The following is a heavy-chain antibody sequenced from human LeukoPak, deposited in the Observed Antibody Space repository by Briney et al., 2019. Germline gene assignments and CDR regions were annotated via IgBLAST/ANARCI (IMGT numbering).Heavy chain of an antibody. CDR3: ARHWGEYSSSWPYGMDV. Sequence: GESQEISCKGSGYSFTSYWIGWVLQMPGKGLEWMGIIYPGDSYTNYSPSFQGHVTISADKSISTAYLQWSSLKASDTAMYYCARHWGEYSSSWPYGMDVWGEGTSVTVSS. V-gene: IGHV5-51*01. CDR1: GYSFTSYW. J-gene: IGHJ6*04. CDR2: IYPGDSYT. D-gene: IGHD6-13*01.